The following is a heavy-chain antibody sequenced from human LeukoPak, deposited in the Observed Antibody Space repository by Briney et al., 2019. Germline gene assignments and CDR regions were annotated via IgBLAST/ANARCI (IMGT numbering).Heavy chain of an antibody. CDR3: ARELHYCSGGSCYPDWFDP. V-gene: IGHV4-59*01. Sequence: SETLSLTCTVSGVSISSYYWSWLRQPPGKGLEWFGYIYYSGSTNYNPSLKSRVTISVDTSKNQFSLKLSSVTAADTAVYYCARELHYCSGGSCYPDWFDPWGQGTLVTVSS. CDR1: GVSISSYY. J-gene: IGHJ5*02. CDR2: IYYSGST. D-gene: IGHD2-15*01.